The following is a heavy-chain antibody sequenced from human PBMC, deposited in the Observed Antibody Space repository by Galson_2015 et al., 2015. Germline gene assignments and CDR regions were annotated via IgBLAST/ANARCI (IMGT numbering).Heavy chain of an antibody. Sequence: SVKVSCKASGFTFTSSAVQWVRQARGQRLEWIGWIVVGSGNTNYAQKFQERVTITRDMSTSTAYMELSSLRSEDTAVYYCAADPPYSYGYHWFDPWGQGTLVTVSS. CDR2: IVVGSGNT. V-gene: IGHV1-58*01. D-gene: IGHD5-18*01. CDR3: AADPPYSYGYHWFDP. CDR1: GFTFTSSA. J-gene: IGHJ5*02.